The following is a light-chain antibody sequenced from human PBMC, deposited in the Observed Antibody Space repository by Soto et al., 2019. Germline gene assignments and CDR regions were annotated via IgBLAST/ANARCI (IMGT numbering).Light chain of an antibody. CDR1: NNDIGADKF. CDR2: DVS. V-gene: IGLV2-14*03. J-gene: IGLJ1*01. CDR3: TSFTTNLAFV. Sequence: QSVLTQSASVSGSPGQSITITCTGSNNDIGADKFVSWYQQHPGEAPKLIIFDVSNRPSRVSHRFSGSKSGNTASLTISRLQPEDESDYYCTSFTTNLAFVFGTGTKLTVL.